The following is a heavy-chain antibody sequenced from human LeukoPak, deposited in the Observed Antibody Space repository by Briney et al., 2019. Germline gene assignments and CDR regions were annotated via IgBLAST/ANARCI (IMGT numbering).Heavy chain of an antibody. CDR3: AGRGHRYSRD. D-gene: IGHD2-15*01. V-gene: IGHV4-4*09. J-gene: IGHJ1*01. CDR1: GDSVSSSY. Sequence: PSETLSLSCNVSGDSVSSSYWTWIRQSPAKGLEWIGFIYDNGVTDYNPSLKSRLIISLDTSKNQFSLNLRSVSAADSAIYYCAGRGHRYSRDWGQGILVTVSS. CDR2: IYDNGVT.